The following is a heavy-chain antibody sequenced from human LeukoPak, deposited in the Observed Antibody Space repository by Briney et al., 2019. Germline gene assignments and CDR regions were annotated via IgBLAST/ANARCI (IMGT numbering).Heavy chain of an antibody. D-gene: IGHD3-22*01. Sequence: PGGSLRLSSIAPGFTFGDYVMSWVRQAPGKGLEWVSAITGSGAYTNYADSVKGRLTISRDNPKNTIYLQVNSLRAEDTAIYYCAKRSSTSSGYFDFWGRGTLVTVSS. J-gene: IGHJ4*02. CDR2: ITGSGAYT. CDR3: AKRSSTSSGYFDF. CDR1: GFTFGDYV. V-gene: IGHV3-23*01.